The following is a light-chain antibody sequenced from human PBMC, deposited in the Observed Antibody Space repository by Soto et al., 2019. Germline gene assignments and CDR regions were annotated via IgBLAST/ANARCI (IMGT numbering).Light chain of an antibody. V-gene: IGLV2-11*01. CDR1: GSDVGGYNY. CDR2: DVT. J-gene: IGLJ1*01. Sequence: QSALTQPRSVSGSPGQSVTISCTGTGSDVGGYNYVSWYQQYPDKAPKVMIYDVTKRPAGVPDRFSGSKSGNTASLTISGLQADDEAHYYCCSYAGSYTYVFGTGTKVTVL. CDR3: CSYAGSYTYV.